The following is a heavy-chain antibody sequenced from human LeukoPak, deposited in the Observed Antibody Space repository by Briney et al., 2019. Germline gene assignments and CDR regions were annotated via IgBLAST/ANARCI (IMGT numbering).Heavy chain of an antibody. D-gene: IGHD3-9*01. V-gene: IGHV3-23*01. CDR3: AKAWEYYDILTGYPQSPLDY. J-gene: IGHJ4*02. Sequence: GGSLRLSCAASGFTFSSYAMSWVRQAPGKGLEWVSAISGSGGSTYYADSVKGRFTISRDNSKNTLYLQMNSLRAEDTAVYYCAKAWEYYDILTGYPQSPLDYWGQGIVVTVSS. CDR2: ISGSGGST. CDR1: GFTFSSYA.